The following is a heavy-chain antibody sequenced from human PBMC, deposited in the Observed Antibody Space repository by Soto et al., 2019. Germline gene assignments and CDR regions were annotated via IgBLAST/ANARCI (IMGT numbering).Heavy chain of an antibody. CDR3: AGRYSDYDGVYGMDV. V-gene: IGHV1-3*01. CDR1: GYTFTSYA. CDR2: INVGNGNT. D-gene: IGHD5-12*01. Sequence: GASVKVSCKASGYTFTSYAMHWARQAPGQSLEWLGWINVGNGNTKYSQKFRGSVTITRDTSASTAYMELSSLTSEDTAVYYCAGRYSDYDGVYGMDVWGQGTTVTVSS. J-gene: IGHJ6*02.